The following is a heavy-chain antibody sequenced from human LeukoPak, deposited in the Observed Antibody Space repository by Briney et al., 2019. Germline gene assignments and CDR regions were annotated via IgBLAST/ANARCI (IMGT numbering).Heavy chain of an antibody. D-gene: IGHD3-22*01. Sequence: AETLSLTCTVSGGSISSSSSYWGWIRQPPGKGLEWIVSISYGGSTYYYPSLKSRVTISVDTSKNQFSLNLRSVTAADTAVYYCALQDYYDRSLPTHWGQGTPVTVSS. J-gene: IGHJ4*02. CDR1: GGSISSSSSY. CDR3: ALQDYYDRSLPTH. V-gene: IGHV4-39*01. CDR2: ISYGGST.